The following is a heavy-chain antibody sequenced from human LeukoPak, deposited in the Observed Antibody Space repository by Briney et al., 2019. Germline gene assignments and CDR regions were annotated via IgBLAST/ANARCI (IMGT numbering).Heavy chain of an antibody. CDR1: GGSINSSSYY. D-gene: IGHD6-13*01. V-gene: IGHV4-39*01. CDR2: IYYSGST. Sequence: PSETLSLTCTVSGGSINSSSYYCGWIRQPPGKGLEWIGSIYYSGSTYYNPSLKSRVTMSLDTSKNQFSLKLSSVTAADTAVYYCATYLAAAGTFDYWGQGTLVTVSS. J-gene: IGHJ4*02. CDR3: ATYLAAAGTFDY.